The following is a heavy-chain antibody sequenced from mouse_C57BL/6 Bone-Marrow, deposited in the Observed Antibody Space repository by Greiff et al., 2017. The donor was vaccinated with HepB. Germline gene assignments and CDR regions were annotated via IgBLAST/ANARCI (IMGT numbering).Heavy chain of an antibody. Sequence: QVQLQQPGTELVKPGASVKLSCKASGYTFTSYWMHWVKQRPGQGLEWIGYINPSSGYTKYNQKFKDKATLTADKSSSTAYMQLSSLTYEDSAVYYCAGSKLLFAYWGQGTLVTVSA. CDR3: AGSKLLFAY. J-gene: IGHJ3*01. CDR1: GYTFTSYW. CDR2: INPSSGYT. V-gene: IGHV1-7*01.